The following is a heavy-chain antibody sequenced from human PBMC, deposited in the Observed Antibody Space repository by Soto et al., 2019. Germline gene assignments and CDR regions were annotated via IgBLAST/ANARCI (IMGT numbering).Heavy chain of an antibody. CDR2: IYPGDSDT. J-gene: IGHJ6*02. V-gene: IGHV5-51*01. CDR3: ARQNYYDSSGYYYGYYYYVMDV. Sequence: GESLKISCKGSGYSFSTNWIGWVRQMPGKGLEWMGIIYPGDSDTRYSPSFQGQVTISADKSISTAYLQWSSLKASDTAMYYCARQNYYDSSGYYYGYYYYVMDVWGQGTTVTVSS. D-gene: IGHD3-22*01. CDR1: GYSFSTNW.